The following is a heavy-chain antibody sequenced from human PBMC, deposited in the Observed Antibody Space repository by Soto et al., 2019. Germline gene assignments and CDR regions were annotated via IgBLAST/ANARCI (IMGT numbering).Heavy chain of an antibody. CDR1: GFTFSSYW. CDR3: ARVIHGGYYYSWFDP. Sequence: GGSLRLSCAASGFTFSSYWMSWVRQAPGKGLEWVANIKQDGSEKYYVDSVKGRFTISRDNAKNSLYLQMNSLRAEDTAVYYCARVIHGGYYYSWFDPWGQGTLVTVSS. D-gene: IGHD3-22*01. J-gene: IGHJ5*02. CDR2: IKQDGSEK. V-gene: IGHV3-7*05.